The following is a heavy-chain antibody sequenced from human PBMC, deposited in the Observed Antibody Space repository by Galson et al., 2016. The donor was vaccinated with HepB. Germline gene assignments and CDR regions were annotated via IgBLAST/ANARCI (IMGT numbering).Heavy chain of an antibody. CDR3: ARGGASCSGGSCYFWFDP. CDR2: ISYDGRIK. J-gene: IGHJ5*02. D-gene: IGHD2-15*01. V-gene: IGHV3-30*03. CDR1: GFTFSRYG. Sequence: SLRLSCAASGFTFSRYGIHWVRQAPGKGLEWVAVISYDGRIKYYADSVKGRFTISRDHSKNTLFLQMNSLRAEDTAVYYCARGGASCSGGSCYFWFDPWGQGTPVTVSS.